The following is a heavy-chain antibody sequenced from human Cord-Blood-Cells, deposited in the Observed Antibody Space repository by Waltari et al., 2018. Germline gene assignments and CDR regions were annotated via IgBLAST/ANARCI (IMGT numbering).Heavy chain of an antibody. Sequence: QVQLVQSGAEVKKPGASVKVSCKASGYTFTSYYMHWVRQSPGQGLEWMGIINPSGGSTSYAQKFQGRVTMTRDTSTSTVYMELSSLRSEDTAVYYCARNEAAAGLFDYWGQGTLVTVSS. J-gene: IGHJ4*02. CDR1: GYTFTSYY. D-gene: IGHD6-13*01. CDR2: INPSGGST. V-gene: IGHV1-46*01. CDR3: ARNEAAAGLFDY.